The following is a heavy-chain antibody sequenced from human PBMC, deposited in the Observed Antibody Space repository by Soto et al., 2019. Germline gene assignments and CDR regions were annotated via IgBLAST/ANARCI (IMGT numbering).Heavy chain of an antibody. V-gene: IGHV1-46*04. CDR1: GYTFTNYY. CDR3: PRGLAAGGY. Sequence: QVQLVQSGAEVKNPGASVKVSCKASGYTFTNYYIHWVRQAPGQGLEWMAIINPNGGSTNYAQELQRRVTMAWETFTITVYMELSSRRSEGTALYYCPRGLAAGGYWGQGTLVNVSS. J-gene: IGHJ4*02. CDR2: INPNGGST. D-gene: IGHD6-13*01.